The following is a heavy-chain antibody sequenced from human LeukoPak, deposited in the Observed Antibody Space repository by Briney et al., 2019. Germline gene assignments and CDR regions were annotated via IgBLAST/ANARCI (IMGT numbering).Heavy chain of an antibody. CDR1: GGSISSYC. CDR3: ARGARDGYNYHY. Sequence: SSETLSLTCTVSGGSISSYCWSWIRQPPGKGLEWIGYIYYSGSTNYNPSLKSRVTISVDTSKNQFSLKLSSVTAADTAVYYCARGARDGYNYHYWGQGTLVTVSS. CDR2: IYYSGST. D-gene: IGHD5-24*01. J-gene: IGHJ4*02. V-gene: IGHV4-59*01.